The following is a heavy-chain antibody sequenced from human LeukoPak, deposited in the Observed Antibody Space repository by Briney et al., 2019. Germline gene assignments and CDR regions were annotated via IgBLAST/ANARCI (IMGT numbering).Heavy chain of an antibody. CDR3: ARGGRDFWSGYYGKYYYYGMDV. CDR2: MYNSGST. Sequence: SQPLSLTCTVSGGSISSGSYYWSWIRQPAGKGLEWIGRMYNSGSTNYIASLKSRVTISVDTSKNQFSLKLSSVTAADTAVYYCARGGRDFWSGYYGKYYYYGMDVWGQGTTVTVSS. D-gene: IGHD3-3*01. V-gene: IGHV4-61*02. J-gene: IGHJ6*02. CDR1: GGSISSGSYY.